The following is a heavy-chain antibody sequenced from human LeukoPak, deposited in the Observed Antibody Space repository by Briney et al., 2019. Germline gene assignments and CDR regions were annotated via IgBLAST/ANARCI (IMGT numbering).Heavy chain of an antibody. Sequence: GGSLGLYCAASGFTFNRYSNNWIRHAPGNRQKWVSSISTTSRYIYYADSVQGRFTVTRDNAKNSLSLQMNSLRADDTAVYYCARGNSDYDHDYWGQGTLVTVSS. CDR1: GFTFNRYS. J-gene: IGHJ4*02. D-gene: IGHD5-12*01. CDR2: ISTTSRYI. V-gene: IGHV3-21*01. CDR3: ARGNSDYDHDY.